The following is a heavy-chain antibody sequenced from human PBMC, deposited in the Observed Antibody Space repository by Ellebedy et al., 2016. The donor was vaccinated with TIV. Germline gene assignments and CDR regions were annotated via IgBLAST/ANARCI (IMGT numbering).Heavy chain of an antibody. Sequence: GESLKISCAASGFTFSSYDMHWVRQATGKGLEWVSAIGTAGDTYYPGSVKGRFTISRENAKNTLYLQMNSLRAEDTAVYYCARDHSTAYYYMDVWGKGTTVTVSS. V-gene: IGHV3-13*04. J-gene: IGHJ6*03. D-gene: IGHD6-13*01. CDR3: ARDHSTAYYYMDV. CDR2: IGTAGDT. CDR1: GFTFSSYD.